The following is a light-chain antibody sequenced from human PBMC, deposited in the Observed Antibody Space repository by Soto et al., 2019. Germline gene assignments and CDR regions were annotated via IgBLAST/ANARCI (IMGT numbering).Light chain of an antibody. CDR1: SSDVGSYDY. CDR3: QSYDSRLSGSEV. CDR2: NVN. Sequence: QSVLIQPPSVSGSPGQSVTISCTGTSSDVGSYDYVSWYQQHPGTVPKPMIYNVNTQPSGVPDRFSGSKSGNTASMTISGLQAEDEADYYCQSYDSRLSGSEVFGTGTKVTVL. J-gene: IGLJ1*01. V-gene: IGLV2-11*01.